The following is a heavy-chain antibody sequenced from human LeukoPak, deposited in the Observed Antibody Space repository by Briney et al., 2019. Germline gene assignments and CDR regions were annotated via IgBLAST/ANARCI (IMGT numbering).Heavy chain of an antibody. J-gene: IGHJ4*02. V-gene: IGHV3-7*01. CDR1: GFTFSRFS. Sequence: PGGSLRLSCAASGFTFSRFSMSWVRQAPGKGLEWVANLKEDGSEEYYLDSVKGRFTISRDNAKNSLYLQMNSLRAEDTAVYYCARMYTYGRCWGQGTLVAVSS. CDR2: LKEDGSEE. D-gene: IGHD1-1*01. CDR3: ARMYTYGRC.